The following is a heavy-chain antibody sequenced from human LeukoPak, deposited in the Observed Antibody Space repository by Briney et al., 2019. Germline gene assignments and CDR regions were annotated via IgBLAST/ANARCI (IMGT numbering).Heavy chain of an antibody. CDR1: GYSISSGYY. CDR2: IYHSGST. J-gene: IGHJ6*03. Sequence: SETLSLTCTVSGYSISSGYYWGWIRQPPGKGLEWIGSIYHSGSTYYNPSLKSRVTISVDTSKNQFSLKLSSVTAADTAVYYCGSTGSYYYYYMDVWGKGTTVTVSS. V-gene: IGHV4-38-2*02. CDR3: GSTGSYYYYYMDV. D-gene: IGHD1-1*01.